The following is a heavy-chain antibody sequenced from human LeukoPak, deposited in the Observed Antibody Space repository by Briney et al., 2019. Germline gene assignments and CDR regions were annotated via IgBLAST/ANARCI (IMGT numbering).Heavy chain of an antibody. Sequence: GGSLTLACAASGFTFSMHATSCVRQAQGQGLEWVAAIRGRGGRTYYADSVKGRFTISRDNSKNTLYLQMNSLRAEDTAVYYCAKDWDDAFDIWGQGTMVTVSA. J-gene: IGHJ3*02. D-gene: IGHD1-26*01. CDR3: AKDWDDAFDI. V-gene: IGHV3-23*01. CDR2: IRGRGGRT. CDR1: GFTFSMHA.